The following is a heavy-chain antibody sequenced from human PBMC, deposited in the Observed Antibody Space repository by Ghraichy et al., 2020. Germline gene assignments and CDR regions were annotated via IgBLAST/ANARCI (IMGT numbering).Heavy chain of an antibody. CDR2: VNTEETST. CDR1: GFTFSNFW. CDR3: ARGIDSITPPNFDY. J-gene: IGHJ4*02. D-gene: IGHD5-12*01. Sequence: GGSLRLSCAASGFTFSNFWMHWVRQAPGKGLVCVSRVNTEETSTAYADFAKGRFTISRDNAKNTLYLQMTSLRPEDTAVYYCARGIDSITPPNFDYWGQGSLVTVSS. V-gene: IGHV3-74*01.